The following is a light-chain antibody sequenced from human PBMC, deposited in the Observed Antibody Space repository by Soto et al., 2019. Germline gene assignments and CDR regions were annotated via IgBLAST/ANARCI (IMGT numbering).Light chain of an antibody. CDR1: QSVSSSY. CDR3: QQYGSSWIT. Sequence: EIVLTQSPGTLSLSPGERATLSCRASQSVSSSYLAWYQQKPGQAPRLLIYGASSRATGIPDRFSGSGSGTDFTLTISRLEPEDFAVYYCQQYGSSWITFGQGTRLDIK. CDR2: GAS. V-gene: IGKV3-20*01. J-gene: IGKJ5*01.